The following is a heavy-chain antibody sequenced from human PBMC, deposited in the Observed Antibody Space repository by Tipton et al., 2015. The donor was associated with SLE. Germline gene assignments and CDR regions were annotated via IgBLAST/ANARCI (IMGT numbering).Heavy chain of an antibody. Sequence: TLSLTCTVSGGSISSGGYYWSWIRQSPGKGLEWIGYISYSGSTNYNSSLKSRLTISVDTSKNQFSLKLSSVTAADTAVYYCARDVGGYNTGWFPYYCDYWGQGTLVTVSS. CDR2: ISYSGST. CDR3: ARDVGGYNTGWFPYYCDY. CDR1: GGSISSGGYY. V-gene: IGHV4-31*03. D-gene: IGHD2-8*02. J-gene: IGHJ4*02.